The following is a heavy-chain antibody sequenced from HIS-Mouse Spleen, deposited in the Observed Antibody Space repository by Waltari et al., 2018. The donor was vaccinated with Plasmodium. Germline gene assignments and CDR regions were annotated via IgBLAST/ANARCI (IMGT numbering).Heavy chain of an antibody. CDR2: IDWDDDK. J-gene: IGHJ4*02. Sequence: QVTLRESGPALVKPTQTLTLTCTFSGFSLSTSGMFVSWIRQPPGKALEWLARIDWDDDKYYNTSLKTRLTISKDTSKNQVVLTMTNMDPVDTATYYCARHKKRGQLVRGYFDYWGQGTLVTVSS. V-gene: IGHV2-70*15. CDR3: ARHKKRGQLVRGYFDY. CDR1: GFSLSTSGMF. D-gene: IGHD6-6*01.